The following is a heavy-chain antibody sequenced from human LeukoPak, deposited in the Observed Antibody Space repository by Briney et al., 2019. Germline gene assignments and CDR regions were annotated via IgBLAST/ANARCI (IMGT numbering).Heavy chain of an antibody. CDR2: ISYDGSNK. D-gene: IGHD3-10*01. CDR3: AKDGGFGIYFDY. J-gene: IGHJ4*02. Sequence: GRSLRLSCAASGFTFSSYGMRWGRQAPGKGLEWVAVISYDGSNKYYADSVKGRFTISRDNSKNTLYLQMNSLRAEDTAVYYCAKDGGFGIYFDYWGQGTLVTVSS. V-gene: IGHV3-30*18. CDR1: GFTFSSYG.